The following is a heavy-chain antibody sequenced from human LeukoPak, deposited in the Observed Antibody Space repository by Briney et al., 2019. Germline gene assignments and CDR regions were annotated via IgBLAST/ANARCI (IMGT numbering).Heavy chain of an antibody. CDR1: GFTFSTYA. J-gene: IGHJ4*02. CDR2: ISFDGVNT. V-gene: IGHV3-30-3*01. CDR3: TRDQTPYY. Sequence: GGSLRLSCAASGFTFSTYAIHWVRQAPGKGLEWVAVISFDGVNTFYADSVKGRFTISRDNSNNTVYLQMNSLKTEDTAVYYCTRDQTPYYWGQGTLVTVSS. D-gene: IGHD2-15*01.